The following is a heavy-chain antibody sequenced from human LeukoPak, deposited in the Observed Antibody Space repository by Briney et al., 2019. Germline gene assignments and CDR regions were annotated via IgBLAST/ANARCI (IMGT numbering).Heavy chain of an antibody. CDR2: IYYSGST. V-gene: IGHV4-39*01. Sequence: SETLSLTCTVSGGSISSSSYYWGWIRQPPGKGLEWIGSIYYSGSTYYNPSLKSRVTISVDKSKNQFSLKLSSVTAADTAVYYCARRSDYTVGYGMDGWGQGTTVTVSS. CDR3: ARRSDYTVGYGMDG. D-gene: IGHD4-23*01. J-gene: IGHJ6*02. CDR1: GGSISSSSYY.